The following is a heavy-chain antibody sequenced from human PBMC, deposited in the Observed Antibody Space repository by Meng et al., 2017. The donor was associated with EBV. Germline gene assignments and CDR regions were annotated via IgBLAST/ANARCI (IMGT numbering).Heavy chain of an antibody. D-gene: IGHD5-12*01. CDR1: GGSISRSSYY. CDR3: ARVVATIFTNWFDP. CDR2: IYYSGST. Sequence: QLQLQESAAELVNPPGTLSLTGTASGGSISRSSYYWGWIRQPPGKGLEWIGSIYYSGSTYYNPSLKSRVTISVDTSKNQFSLKLSSVTAADTAVYYCARVVATIFTNWFDPWGQGTLVTVSS. J-gene: IGHJ5*02. V-gene: IGHV4-39*07.